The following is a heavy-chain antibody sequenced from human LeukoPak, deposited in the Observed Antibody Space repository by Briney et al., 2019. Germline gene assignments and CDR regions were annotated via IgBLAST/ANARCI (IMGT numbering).Heavy chain of an antibody. CDR3: ARVNSRGWPDRD. CDR2: IYTSGGT. V-gene: IGHV4-4*07. D-gene: IGHD6-19*01. CDR1: GGSISSYY. Sequence: SETLSLTCTVSGGSISSYYWSWIRQPAGKGLEWIGRIYTSGGTNYNPSLKSRVTMSVDTSKNQFSLKLSSATAADTAVYYCARVNSRGWPDRDWGQGTLVTVSS. J-gene: IGHJ4*02.